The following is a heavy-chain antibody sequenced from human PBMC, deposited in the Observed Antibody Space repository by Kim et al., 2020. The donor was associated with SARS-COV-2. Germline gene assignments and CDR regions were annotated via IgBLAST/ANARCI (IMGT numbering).Heavy chain of an antibody. CDR3: ASSFGGSLGEYYMDV. V-gene: IGHV3-30*07. D-gene: IGHD3-16*01. J-gene: IGHJ6*03. Sequence: SVKGRFTISRDNSKNTLYLQMNSLRAEDAAVYYCASSFGGSLGEYYMDVWGKGTTVTVSS.